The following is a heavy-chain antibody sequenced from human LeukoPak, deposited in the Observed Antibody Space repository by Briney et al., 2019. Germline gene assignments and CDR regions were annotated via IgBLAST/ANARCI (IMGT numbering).Heavy chain of an antibody. J-gene: IGHJ4*02. CDR1: GFTFSSYA. D-gene: IGHD1-26*01. CDR2: ISGSGVSI. CDR3: ANDGRGSYTFDY. Sequence: GGSLRLSCAASGFTFSSYAMSWVRQAPGKGLEWVSSISGSGVSIYYADSVKGRFTISRDNSKNTLYLQIHSLRAEDTAVYYCANDGRGSYTFDYWGQGTLVTVSS. V-gene: IGHV3-23*01.